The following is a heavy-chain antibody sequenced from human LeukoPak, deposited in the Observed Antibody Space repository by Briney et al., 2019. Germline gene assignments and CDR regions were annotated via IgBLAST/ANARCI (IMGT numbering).Heavy chain of an antibody. CDR2: INPNSGGT. D-gene: IGHD3-22*01. V-gene: IGHV1-2*06. J-gene: IGHJ4*02. Sequence: ASVKVSXKASGYTFTGYYMHWVRQAPGQGLEWMGRINPNSGGTNYAQKFQGRVTMTRDTSISTAYMELSRLRSDDTAVYYCAREFDYYDSSGPGRDYWGQGTLVTVSS. CDR3: AREFDYYDSSGPGRDY. CDR1: GYTFTGYY.